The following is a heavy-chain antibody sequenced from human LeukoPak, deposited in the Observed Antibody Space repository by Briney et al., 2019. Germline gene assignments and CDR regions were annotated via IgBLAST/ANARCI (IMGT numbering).Heavy chain of an antibody. CDR2: INHRGRN. Sequence: KPSETLSLTCAVYGGSFSDYYWTWLRQPLGRGLEWIGEINHRGRNNYSPSLTSRLTISVDTSKNQFSLKLSSVTAADMAVYYCARPHLGADNYWYFDLWGRGTLVTVSS. CDR3: ARPHLGADNYWYFDL. J-gene: IGHJ2*01. V-gene: IGHV4-34*01. D-gene: IGHD1-26*01. CDR1: GGSFSDYY.